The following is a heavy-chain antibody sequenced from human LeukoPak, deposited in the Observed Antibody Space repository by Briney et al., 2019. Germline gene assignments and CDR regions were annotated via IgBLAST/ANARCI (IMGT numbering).Heavy chain of an antibody. Sequence: PGGSLRLSCAASGFTFSSYSMNWVRQAPGKGLEWVSYISSSSSTIYYADSVKGRFTISRGNAKNSLYLQMNSLRDEDTAVYYCARGGDYGDYRAYFDYWGQGTLVTVSS. CDR2: ISSSSSTI. V-gene: IGHV3-48*02. CDR3: ARGGDYGDYRAYFDY. D-gene: IGHD4-17*01. CDR1: GFTFSSYS. J-gene: IGHJ4*02.